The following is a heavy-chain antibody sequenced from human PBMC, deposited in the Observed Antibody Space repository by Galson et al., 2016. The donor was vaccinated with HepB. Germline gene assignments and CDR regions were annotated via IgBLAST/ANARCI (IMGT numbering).Heavy chain of an antibody. CDR2: INEDGSTT. D-gene: IGHD1-26*01. Sequence: SLRLSCAASGSTFSNFWMHWVRQAPGKGLVWVSRINEDGSTTSYADSVKGRFTISRDNAQNTLFLQMNSLRAEDTGVYYCARDLAGAFDYWGQRTLVTVSS. CDR3: ARDLAGAFDY. CDR1: GSTFSNFW. J-gene: IGHJ4*02. V-gene: IGHV3-74*01.